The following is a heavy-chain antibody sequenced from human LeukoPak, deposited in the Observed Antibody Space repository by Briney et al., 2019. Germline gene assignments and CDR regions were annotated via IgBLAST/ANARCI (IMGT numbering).Heavy chain of an antibody. CDR3: ARDRTGGYFDY. D-gene: IGHD4-23*01. CDR2: IASDGSST. CDR1: GFTFSSYW. J-gene: IGHJ4*02. Sequence: GGSLRLSCAASGFTFSSYWMNWVRQAPGKGLVWVSRIASDGSSTTYADSVKGRFSISRDNAKNSLYLQMSSLRVEDTAVYYCARDRTGGYFDYWGQGTLVTVSS. V-gene: IGHV3-74*01.